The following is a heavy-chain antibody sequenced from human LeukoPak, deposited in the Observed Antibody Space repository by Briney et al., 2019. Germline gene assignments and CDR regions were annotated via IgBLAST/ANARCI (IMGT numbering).Heavy chain of an antibody. Sequence: RASVKVSCKASGYTFTSYYMHWVRQAPGQGLEWMGIINPSGGSTNYAQKFQGRVTITADESTSTAYMELSSLRSEDTAVYYCARANGDSNSRYYYYYMDVWSKGTTVTISS. D-gene: IGHD4-17*01. CDR2: INPSGGST. CDR1: GYTFTSYY. CDR3: ARANGDSNSRYYYYYMDV. V-gene: IGHV1-46*01. J-gene: IGHJ6*03.